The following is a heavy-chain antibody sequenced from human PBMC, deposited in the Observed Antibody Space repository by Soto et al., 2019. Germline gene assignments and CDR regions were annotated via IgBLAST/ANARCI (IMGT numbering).Heavy chain of an antibody. D-gene: IGHD2-8*01. V-gene: IGHV1-3*01. J-gene: IGHJ6*02. Sequence: ASVKVSCKASGYTFTSYAMHWVRQAPGQRLEWMGWINAGNGNTKYSQKFQGRVTITRDTSASTAYMELSSLRSEDTAVYYCARDDNIVLMVYAAADYYYGMDVWGQGTTVTVSS. CDR2: INAGNGNT. CDR3: ARDDNIVLMVYAAADYYYGMDV. CDR1: GYTFTSYA.